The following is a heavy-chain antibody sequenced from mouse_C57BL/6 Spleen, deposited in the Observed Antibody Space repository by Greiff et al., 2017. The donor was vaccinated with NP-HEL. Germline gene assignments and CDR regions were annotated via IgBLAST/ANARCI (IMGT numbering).Heavy chain of an antibody. Sequence: VQLQQSGAELVRPGTSVKVSCKASGYAFTNYLIEWVKQRPGQGLEWIGVINPGSGGTNYNEKFKGKATLTADKSSSTAYMQLSSLTSEDSAVYFCARFDSNYPYYAMDYWGQGTSVTVSS. CDR3: ARFDSNYPYYAMDY. J-gene: IGHJ4*01. D-gene: IGHD2-5*01. V-gene: IGHV1-54*01. CDR1: GYAFTNYL. CDR2: INPGSGGT.